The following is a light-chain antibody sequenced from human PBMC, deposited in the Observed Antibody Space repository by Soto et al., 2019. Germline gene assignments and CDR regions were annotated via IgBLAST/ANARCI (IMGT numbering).Light chain of an antibody. CDR1: QSISSH. V-gene: IGKV3-11*01. CDR2: DAS. CDR3: QRRDWPLA. Sequence: EIVLTQSPATLSLSPGERATLSCRASQSISSHLTWYQQKPGQAPRLLIYDASNRATDIPARFSGSGSGTDYTLTISSLEPLDFEVYYCQRRDWPLAFGGGTKVEIK. J-gene: IGKJ4*01.